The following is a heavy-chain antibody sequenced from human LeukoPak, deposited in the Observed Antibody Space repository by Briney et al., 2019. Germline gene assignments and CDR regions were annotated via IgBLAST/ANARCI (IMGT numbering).Heavy chain of an antibody. CDR2: INPNSGGT. CDR3: AKDRTPKGELPRTYFDY. V-gene: IGHV1-2*02. CDR1: GYTFTGYY. Sequence: GASVKVSCKASGYTFTGYYMHWVRQAPGQGLEWMGWINPNSGGTNYAQKFQGRVTMTRDTSISTAYMELSRLRSDDTAVYYCAKDRTPKGELPRTYFDYWGQGTLVTVSS. J-gene: IGHJ4*02. D-gene: IGHD1-26*01.